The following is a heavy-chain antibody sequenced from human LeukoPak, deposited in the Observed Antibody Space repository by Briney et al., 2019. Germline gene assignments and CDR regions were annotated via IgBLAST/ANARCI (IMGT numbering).Heavy chain of an antibody. CDR2: IGGSGSTT. CDR3: AKIVAGLDF. CDR1: GFIFSNYG. D-gene: IGHD3-9*01. J-gene: IGHJ2*01. V-gene: IGHV3-23*01. Sequence: GGSLRLSCAASGFIFSNYGMSWVRQAPGKGLEWVSAIGGSGSTTYYADSVKGRFTISRDNSKNTLYLQMNSLGADDTAVYYCAKIVAGLDFGGRGNLDIVS.